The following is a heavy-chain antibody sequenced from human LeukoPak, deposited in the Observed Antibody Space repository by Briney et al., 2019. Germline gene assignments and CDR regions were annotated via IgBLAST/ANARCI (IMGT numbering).Heavy chain of an antibody. V-gene: IGHV1-2*02. CDR3: ARAGVGSGSDAFDI. J-gene: IGHJ3*02. CDR2: INPNSGGT. CDR1: GYTFTGYY. D-gene: IGHD3-10*01. Sequence: ASVKVSCKASGYTFTGYYMHWVRQAPGQGLDWMGWINPNSGGTNYAQKFQGRVTMTRDTSISTAYMELSSLRSEDTAVYYCARAGVGSGSDAFDIWGQGTMVTVSS.